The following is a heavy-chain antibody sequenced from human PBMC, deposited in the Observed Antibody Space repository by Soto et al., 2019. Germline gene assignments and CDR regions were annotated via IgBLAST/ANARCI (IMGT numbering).Heavy chain of an antibody. V-gene: IGHV3-48*02. CDR2: ISGSGDTK. Sequence: PRLSCASSGFTFSSCSMNWVRQAPGKGLEWGSFISGSGDTKYYADSVKGRFTISRDNAKNSLYLQMSSLRDEDTAVYYCAKYCSSDVCFDYWGQGTLVTVSS. CDR1: GFTFSSCS. CDR3: AKYCSSDVCFDY. J-gene: IGHJ4*02. D-gene: IGHD2-8*01.